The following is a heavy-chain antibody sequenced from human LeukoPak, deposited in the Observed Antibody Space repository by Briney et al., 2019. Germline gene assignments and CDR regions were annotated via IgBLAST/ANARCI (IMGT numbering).Heavy chain of an antibody. CDR2: ISGSGGST. Sequence: PGGSLRLSCAASGFTFSSYAMSWVRQAPGKGLEWVSAISGSGGSTYYADSVKGRFTISRDNSKNTLYLQMNSLRAEDTAVYYCARDRVTTSAYYYYGMDVWGQGTTVTVSS. D-gene: IGHD4-11*01. CDR3: ARDRVTTSAYYYYGMDV. J-gene: IGHJ6*02. CDR1: GFTFSSYA. V-gene: IGHV3-23*01.